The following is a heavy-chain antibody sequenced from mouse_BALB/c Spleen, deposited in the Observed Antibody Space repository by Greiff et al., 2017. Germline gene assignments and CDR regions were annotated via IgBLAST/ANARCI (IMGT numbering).Heavy chain of an antibody. CDR1: GFTFTDYY. J-gene: IGHJ4*01. CDR2: IRNKANGYTT. D-gene: IGHD1-2*01. Sequence: DVKLVESGGGLVQPGGSLRLSCATSGFTFTDYYMSWVRQPPGKALEWLGFIRNKANGYTTEYSASVKGRFTISRDNSQSILYLQMNTLRAEDSATYYCARVDIGHYYGYEAMDYWGQGTSVTVSS. CDR3: ARVDIGHYYGYEAMDY. V-gene: IGHV7-3*02.